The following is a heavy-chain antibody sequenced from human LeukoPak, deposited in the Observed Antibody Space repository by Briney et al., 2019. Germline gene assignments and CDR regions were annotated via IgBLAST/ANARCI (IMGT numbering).Heavy chain of an antibody. CDR1: GGSLSGYY. Sequence: SETLSLTCAVYGGSLSGYYWSWIRQPPGRGLEWIGEFTHSGRINYNPSLKSRVTISVDTSKKQLPLKLSSVTDADTAVYYCAIIYGDYSDFDYWGQGTLVTVSS. D-gene: IGHD4-17*01. J-gene: IGHJ4*02. CDR3: AIIYGDYSDFDY. CDR2: FTHSGRI. V-gene: IGHV4-34*01.